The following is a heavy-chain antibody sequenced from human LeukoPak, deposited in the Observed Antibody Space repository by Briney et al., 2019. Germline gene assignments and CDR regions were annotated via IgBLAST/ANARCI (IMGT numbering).Heavy chain of an antibody. J-gene: IGHJ4*02. CDR1: GFTFSSYS. CDR2: ISSSSSTI. CDR3: ARDLVKGYSGYVD. D-gene: IGHD5-12*01. V-gene: IGHV3-48*02. Sequence: GGSLRLSCAASGFTFSSYSVNWVRQAPGKGLEWVSCISSSSSTIYYADSVKGRFTISRGNAKNSLYLQMNSLRDEDTAVYYCARDLVKGYSGYVDWGQGTLVTVSS.